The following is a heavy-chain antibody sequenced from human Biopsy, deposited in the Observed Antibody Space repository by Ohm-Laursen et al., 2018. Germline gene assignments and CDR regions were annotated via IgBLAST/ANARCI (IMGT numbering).Heavy chain of an antibody. CDR2: INPDNGGT. D-gene: IGHD3-16*01. V-gene: IGHV1-2*02. Sequence: ALVKVSCKASGYTFTGYYLHWVRQAPGQGLEWMGWINPDNGGTIHAQKFQGRVTVTRDTSISTAYVEVTNLRSDDTAVYYCVRSRAGGATWGMDVWGQGTTVTVSS. CDR3: VRSRAGGATWGMDV. CDR1: GYTFTGYY. J-gene: IGHJ6*02.